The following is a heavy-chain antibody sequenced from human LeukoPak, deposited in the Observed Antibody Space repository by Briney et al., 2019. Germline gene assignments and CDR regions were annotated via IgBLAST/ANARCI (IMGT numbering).Heavy chain of an antibody. J-gene: IGHJ4*02. V-gene: IGHV1-2*02. CDR2: INPNSGFT. D-gene: IGHD2-2*01. CDR3: ARLADCSSSSCRSFDY. CDR1: GYPLTGYY. Sequence: ASVKVSCKASGYPLTGYYLHWVRQAPGQGLEWMGLINPNSGFTNYAKKFQGRVTMTRDPSISTAYMEWSRLRSDDTAVYYCARLADCSSSSCRSFDYWGQGSLVTVSS.